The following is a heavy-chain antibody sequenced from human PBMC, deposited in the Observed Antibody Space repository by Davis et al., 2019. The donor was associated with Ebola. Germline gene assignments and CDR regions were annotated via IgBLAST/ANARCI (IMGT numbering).Heavy chain of an antibody. CDR1: GYTFTSYG. J-gene: IGHJ3*02. CDR2: ISTYNGNA. CDR3: ARDNEQLVRSDAFDI. V-gene: IGHV1-18*04. D-gene: IGHD6-13*01. Sequence: AASVKVSCKASGYTFTSYGITWVRQAPGQGLEWMGWISTYNGNANYAQSLQGRVTMTTDTSTNTAYMELRNLRSVDTAVYYCARDNEQLVRSDAFDIWGQGTMVTVSS.